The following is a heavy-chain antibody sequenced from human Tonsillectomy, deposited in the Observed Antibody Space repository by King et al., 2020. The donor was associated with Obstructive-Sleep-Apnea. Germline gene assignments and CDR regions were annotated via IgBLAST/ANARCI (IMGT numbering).Heavy chain of an antibody. V-gene: IGHV3-7*03. Sequence: VKLVESGGGLVQPGGSLRLSCGGSEFTFSNYWMSWVRQAPGKGLEWVANINQDGSEKYYVDSVKGRFTISRDNAKNSVYLQMNSLKAEDTAVYYCARFDDFWSGSYYFYYGMDVWGQGTTVTVSS. CDR3: ARFDDFWSGSYYFYYGMDV. CDR2: INQDGSEK. D-gene: IGHD3-3*01. J-gene: IGHJ6*02. CDR1: EFTFSNYW.